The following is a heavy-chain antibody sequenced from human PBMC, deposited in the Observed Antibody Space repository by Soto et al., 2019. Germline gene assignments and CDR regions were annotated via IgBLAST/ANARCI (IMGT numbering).Heavy chain of an antibody. CDR2: ISYDGSNK. J-gene: IGHJ5*02. CDR3: ARTPPKTP. Sequence: QVQLVESGGGVVQPGRSLRLSCAASGFTFSSYAMHWVRQAPGKGLEWVAVISYDGSNKYYADSVKGRFTISRDNSKNTLYLQMSSLRAEDKAVYYCARTPPKTPWGQGTLVTVSS. CDR1: GFTFSSYA. V-gene: IGHV3-30-3*01.